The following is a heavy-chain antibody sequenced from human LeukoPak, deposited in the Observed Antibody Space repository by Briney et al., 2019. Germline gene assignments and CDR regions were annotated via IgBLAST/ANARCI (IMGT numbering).Heavy chain of an antibody. CDR3: ARGFGLSNYYDILTGYPVDY. CDR1: GYTLTELS. CDR2: FDPEDGET. V-gene: IGHV1-24*01. D-gene: IGHD3-9*01. Sequence: ASVKVSCKVSGYTLTELSMHWVRQAPGRGLERMGGFDPEDGETIYAQKFQGRVTMTEDTSTDTAYMELSSLRSEDTAVYYCARGFGLSNYYDILTGYPVDYWGQGTLVTVSS. J-gene: IGHJ4*02.